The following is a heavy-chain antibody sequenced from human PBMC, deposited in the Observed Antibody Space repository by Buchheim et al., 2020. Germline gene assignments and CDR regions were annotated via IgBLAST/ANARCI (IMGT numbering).Heavy chain of an antibody. CDR2: INHSGST. CDR3: ARENGYYYYGMDV. D-gene: IGHD1-1*01. CDR1: GGSFSGYY. Sequence: QVQLQQWGAGLLKPSETLSLTCAVYGGSFSGYYWSWIRQPPGKGLEWIGEINHSGSTNYNPSLKSRVTIPVETSKNQFSLKLSSVTAADTAVYYCARENGYYYYGMDVWGQGTT. J-gene: IGHJ6*02. V-gene: IGHV4-34*01.